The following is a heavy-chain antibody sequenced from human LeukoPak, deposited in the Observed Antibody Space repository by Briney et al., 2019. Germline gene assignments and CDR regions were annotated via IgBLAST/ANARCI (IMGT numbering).Heavy chain of an antibody. CDR1: GFTFSSYG. CDR3: ARGGAMVTAWFDP. Sequence: AGGSLRLSCAASGFTFSSYGMHWVRQAPGKGLEWVSSISSSSYIYYADSVKGRFTISRDNAKNSLYLQMNSLRAEDTAVYYCARGGAMVTAWFDPWGQGTLVTVSS. J-gene: IGHJ5*02. V-gene: IGHV3-21*01. D-gene: IGHD5-18*01. CDR2: ISSSSYI.